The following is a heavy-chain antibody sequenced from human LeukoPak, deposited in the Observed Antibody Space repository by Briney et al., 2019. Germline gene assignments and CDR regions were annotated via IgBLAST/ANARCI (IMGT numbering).Heavy chain of an antibody. J-gene: IGHJ5*02. Sequence: SETLSLTCTISGGSISTSTYSWGWVRQPPGKGLEWIGSISYSGSTYYDPSLKSRITISVDTPKNQFSLKLSSVTAADSAVYYCARARTGFDLWGQGALVTVSS. CDR3: ARARTGFDL. D-gene: IGHD1-1*01. CDR1: GGSISTSTYS. CDR2: ISYSGST. V-gene: IGHV4-39*07.